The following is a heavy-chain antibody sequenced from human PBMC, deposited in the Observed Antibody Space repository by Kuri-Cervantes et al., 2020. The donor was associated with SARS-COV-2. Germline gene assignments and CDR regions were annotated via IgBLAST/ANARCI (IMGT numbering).Heavy chain of an antibody. D-gene: IGHD6-13*01. CDR1: GFTFSSYG. CDR2: IRYDGSNK. Sequence: GESLKISCAASGFTFSSYGMHWVRQAPGKGLEWVAFIRYDGSNKYYADSVKGRFTISRDNSKNTLYLQMNSLRAEDTAVYYCAKPIAAAGYYFDYWGQGTLVTVSS. V-gene: IGHV3-30*02. CDR3: AKPIAAAGYYFDY. J-gene: IGHJ4*02.